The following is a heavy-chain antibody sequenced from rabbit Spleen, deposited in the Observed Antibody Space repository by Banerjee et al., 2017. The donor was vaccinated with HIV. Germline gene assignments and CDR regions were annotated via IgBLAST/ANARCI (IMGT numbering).Heavy chain of an antibody. CDR2: IYAGSSGST. D-gene: IGHD4-2*01. V-gene: IGHV1S40*01. CDR1: GFTISSYW. CDR3: ARGAGNAGYGLYL. Sequence: QSLEESGGDLVKPGASLTLTCTASGFTISSYWMCWVRQAPGKGLEWIACIYAGSSGSTYYASWANGRFTISKTSSTTVTLKMPSLTAADTATYFCARGAGNAGYGLYLWGPGTLVTVS. J-gene: IGHJ4*01.